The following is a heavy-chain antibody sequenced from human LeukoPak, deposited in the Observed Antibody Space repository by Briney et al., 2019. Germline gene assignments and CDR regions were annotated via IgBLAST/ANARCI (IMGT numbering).Heavy chain of an antibody. CDR3: AASGKVTIFGDFDY. V-gene: IGHV1-69*05. Sequence: ASVKVSCKASGGTFSSYAISWVRQAPGQGLEWMGGIIPIFGTANYAQKFQGRVTITTDESTSTAYMELSSLRSEDTAVYYCAASGKVTIFGDFDYWGQGTLVTVSS. CDR2: IIPIFGTA. CDR1: GGTFSSYA. D-gene: IGHD3-3*01. J-gene: IGHJ4*02.